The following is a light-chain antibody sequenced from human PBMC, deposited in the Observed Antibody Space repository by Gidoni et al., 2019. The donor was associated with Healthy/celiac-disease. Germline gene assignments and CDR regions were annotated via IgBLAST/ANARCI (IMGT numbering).Light chain of an antibody. J-gene: IGKJ1*01. CDR1: QSVSSY. CDR2: DAS. Sequence: ELVLTQSPATLSLSPGERATLSCRASQSVSSYLAWYQQKPGQAPRLLIYDASNRATGIPARFSGSGSGTDFTLTISSLEPEDFAVYYCQQRSNWRQTFGQXTKVEIK. CDR3: QQRSNWRQT. V-gene: IGKV3-11*01.